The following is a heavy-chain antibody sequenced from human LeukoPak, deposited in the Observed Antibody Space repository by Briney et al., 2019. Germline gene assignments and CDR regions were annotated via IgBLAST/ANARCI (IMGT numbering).Heavy chain of an antibody. Sequence: GALMKICCKSAGTSITYYLIGWLRQTGEKVLELMGIIYPGDSDTSYSPSFQGQATISADKSISTAYLQWSSLKASDTAMYYCARLVDSSSWYESWGQGTLVTVSS. CDR1: GTSITYYL. CDR3: ARLVDSSSWYES. D-gene: IGHD6-13*01. J-gene: IGHJ4*02. CDR2: IYPGDSDT. V-gene: IGHV5-51*01.